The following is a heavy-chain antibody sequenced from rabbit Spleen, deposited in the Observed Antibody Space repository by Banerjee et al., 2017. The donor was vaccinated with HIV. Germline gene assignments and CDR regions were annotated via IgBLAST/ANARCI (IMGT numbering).Heavy chain of an antibody. J-gene: IGHJ6*01. V-gene: IGHV1S40*01. CDR2: IVGGSDGNT. CDR3: ARGSSGNTAYLYYYGMDL. Sequence: QSLEESGGDLVKPGASLTLTCTASGFSFSSSYYICWVRQAPGKGLEWIACIVGGSDGNTYYASWAKGRFTISRASSTTVTLQMTSLTAADTATYFCARGSSGNTAYLYYYGMDLWGPGTLVTVS. D-gene: IGHD1-1*01. CDR1: GFSFSSSYY.